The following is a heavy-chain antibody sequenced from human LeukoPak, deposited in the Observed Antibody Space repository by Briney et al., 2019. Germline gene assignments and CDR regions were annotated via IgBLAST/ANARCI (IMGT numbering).Heavy chain of an antibody. CDR3: AKVRVAARPNDAFDI. CDR1: GFTFSSYW. V-gene: IGHV3-74*01. D-gene: IGHD6-6*01. CDR2: INSDGSST. J-gene: IGHJ3*02. Sequence: GGSLRLSCAASGFTFSSYWMHWVRQAPGKGLVWVSRINSDGSSTYYADSVKGRFTISRDNSKNTLYLQMNSLRAEDTAVYYCAKVRVAARPNDAFDIWGQGTMVTVSS.